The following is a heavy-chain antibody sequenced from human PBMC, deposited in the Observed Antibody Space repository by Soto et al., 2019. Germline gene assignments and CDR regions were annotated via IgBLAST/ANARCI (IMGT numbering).Heavy chain of an antibody. V-gene: IGHV1-18*01. J-gene: IGHJ5*02. CDR2: ISAYNGNT. Sequence: ASVKVSCTASGYTFTSYGISWVRQAPGQGLEWMGWISAYNGNTNYAQKLQGRVTMTTDTSTSTAYMELRSLRSDDTAVYYCARDCSGGSCYLWFDPWGQGTLVTVSS. D-gene: IGHD2-15*01. CDR1: GYTFTSYG. CDR3: ARDCSGGSCYLWFDP.